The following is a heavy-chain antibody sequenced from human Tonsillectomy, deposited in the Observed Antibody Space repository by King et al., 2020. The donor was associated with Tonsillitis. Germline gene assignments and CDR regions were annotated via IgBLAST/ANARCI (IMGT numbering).Heavy chain of an antibody. CDR3: ARERLYSSDWGIDY. V-gene: IGHV3-33*05. CDR2: ISYDATRE. J-gene: IGHJ4*02. CDR1: GFAFRSYG. Sequence: VQLVESGGGLVQPGRSLRLSCASSGFAFRSYGMHWVRQAPGKGLEWVAVISYDATRENYADSVKGRFTISRDNSKSTLYLQMNSLRAEDTAVYYCARERLYSSDWGIDYWGQGSLVTVSS. D-gene: IGHD6-19*01.